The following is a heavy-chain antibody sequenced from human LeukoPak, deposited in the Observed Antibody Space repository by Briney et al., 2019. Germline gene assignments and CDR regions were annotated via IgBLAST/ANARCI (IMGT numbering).Heavy chain of an antibody. J-gene: IGHJ3*02. CDR1: GGSISSSNW. V-gene: IGHV4-4*02. CDR3: ARGGVAIFGVVIIGTAHDAFDI. CDR2: IYHSGST. Sequence: PSETLSLTCAVSGGSISSSNWWSWVRQPPGKGLEWIGEIYHSGSTNYNPSLKSRVTISVDKSKNQFSLKLSSVTAADTAVYYCARGGVAIFGVVIIGTAHDAFDIWGQGTMVTVSS. D-gene: IGHD3-3*01.